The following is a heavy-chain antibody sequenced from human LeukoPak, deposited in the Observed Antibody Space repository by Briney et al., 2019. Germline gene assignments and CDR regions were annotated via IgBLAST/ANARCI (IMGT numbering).Heavy chain of an antibody. V-gene: IGHV4-39*02. CDR2: IYYSGST. CDR1: GGSISSSSYY. CDR3: ARDSEYGYCSSTSCARFDY. Sequence: SETLSLTCTVSGGSISSSSYYWGWIRQPPGKGLEWIGSIYYSGSTYYNPSLKSRVTISVDTSKNQFSLKLSSVTAADTAVYYCARDSEYGYCSSTSCARFDYWGQGTLVTVSS. J-gene: IGHJ4*02. D-gene: IGHD2-2*01.